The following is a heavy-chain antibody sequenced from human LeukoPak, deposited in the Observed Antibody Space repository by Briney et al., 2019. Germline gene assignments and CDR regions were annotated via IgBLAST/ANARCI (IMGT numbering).Heavy chain of an antibody. V-gene: IGHV3-23*01. J-gene: IGHJ4*02. D-gene: IGHD1-26*01. CDR3: AKAWELPNY. Sequence: GGSLRLSCAASGFTFIGHAMTWVRQAPGKGLEWVASISNSGSNTYYADPVKGRFTISRDNSENTLYLQMNSLRAEDTAVYYCAKAWELPNYWGQGILVTVSS. CDR2: ISNSGSNT. CDR1: GFTFIGHA.